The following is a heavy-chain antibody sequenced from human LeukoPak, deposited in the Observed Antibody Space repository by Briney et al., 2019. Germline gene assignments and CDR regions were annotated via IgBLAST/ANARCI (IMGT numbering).Heavy chain of an antibody. Sequence: SETLSLTCPVSGVSISTYYWIWIRQPPAKGLEWMGFFSYSGSTKYNPSLKSRVTMSVDTSKNQFSLKLSSVTAADTAVYYCARMYSRTSYYFDYWGQGTLVTVSS. V-gene: IGHV4-59*01. J-gene: IGHJ4*02. CDR1: GVSISTYY. CDR3: ARMYSRTSYYFDY. D-gene: IGHD1-26*01. CDR2: FSYSGST.